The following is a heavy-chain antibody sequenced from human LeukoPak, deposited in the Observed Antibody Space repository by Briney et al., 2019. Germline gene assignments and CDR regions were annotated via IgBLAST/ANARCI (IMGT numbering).Heavy chain of an antibody. V-gene: IGHV4-39*02. D-gene: IGHD6-19*01. J-gene: IGHJ4*02. CDR1: GDSISNSAYC. CDR2: SCYSGNT. Sequence: SETLSLTCTVSGDSISNSAYCWGWIRQPPGKGLEWIGSSCYSGNTYYNPSLKSRVTLSVDTSKNQFSLELSSMTAADTAVYYCTKDYSGWSRDYWGQGTLVTVSS. CDR3: TKDYSGWSRDY.